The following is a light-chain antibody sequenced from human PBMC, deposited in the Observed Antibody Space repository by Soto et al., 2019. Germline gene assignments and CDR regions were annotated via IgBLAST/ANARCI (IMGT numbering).Light chain of an antibody. V-gene: IGLV2-14*01. Sequence: QSALTQPASVSGSPGQSITISCTGTSSDVGGYNYVSWYQQHPGKAPKLMIYDVSNRPSGVSNRFSGSKSGNTASLTISGLQADDFADYYSSAYTSICTGVFGTGN. CDR1: SSDVGGYNY. CDR2: DVS. J-gene: IGLJ1*01. CDR3: SAYTSICTGV.